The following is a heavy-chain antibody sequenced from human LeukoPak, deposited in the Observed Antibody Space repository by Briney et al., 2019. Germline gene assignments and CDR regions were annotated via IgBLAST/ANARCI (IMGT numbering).Heavy chain of an antibody. V-gene: IGHV5-51*01. CDR3: ARQGGTFGGVIASYYFDY. D-gene: IGHD3-16*02. J-gene: IGHJ4*02. CDR2: IYPGDSDT. Sequence: EESLKISCKGSGYSFTSYWIGWVRQMPGKGLEWMGIIYPGDSDTRYSPSFQGQVTISADKSTSTAYLQWSSLKASDTAMYYCARQGGTFGGVIASYYFDYWGQGTLVTVSS. CDR1: GYSFTSYW.